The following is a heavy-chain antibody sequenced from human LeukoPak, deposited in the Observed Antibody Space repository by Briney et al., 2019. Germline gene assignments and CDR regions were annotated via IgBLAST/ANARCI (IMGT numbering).Heavy chain of an antibody. V-gene: IGHV4-59*01. J-gene: IGHJ6*02. CDR2: IYYSGST. CDR1: GGSISSYY. D-gene: IGHD1-26*01. Sequence: SETLSLTCTVSGGSISSYYWSWIRQPPGKGLEWIGYIYYSGSTNYNPSLKSRVTISVDTSKNQFSLKLSSVTAADTAVYYCARSYPRYYYYYGMDVGGQGTTVTVSS. CDR3: ARSYPRYYYYYGMDV.